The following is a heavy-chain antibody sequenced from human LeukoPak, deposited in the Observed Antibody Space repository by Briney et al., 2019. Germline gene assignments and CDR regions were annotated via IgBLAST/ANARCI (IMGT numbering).Heavy chain of an antibody. CDR2: INPNSGGT. J-gene: IGHJ4*02. D-gene: IGHD2-2*01. CDR1: GYTFTGYY. Sequence: ASVKVSCKASGYTFTGYYMHWVRQAPGQGLEWMGWINPNSGGTNYAQKLQGRVTMTTDTSTSTAYMELRSLRSDDTAVYYCARESAPGLSSDYWGQGTLVTVSS. CDR3: ARESAPGLSSDY. V-gene: IGHV1-2*02.